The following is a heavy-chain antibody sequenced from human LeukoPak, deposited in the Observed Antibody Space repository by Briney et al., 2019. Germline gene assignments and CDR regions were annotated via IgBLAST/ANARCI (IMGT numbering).Heavy chain of an antibody. J-gene: IGHJ4*02. CDR2: IKSETDGGTT. CDR3: TTANTIFGVVISKSLDY. D-gene: IGHD3-3*01. CDR1: GFTFSNAW. V-gene: IGHV3-15*01. Sequence: GGSLRLSCAASGFTFSNAWMSWVRQAPGKGLEWVGRIKSETDGGTTDYAAPVKGRFTISRDDSKNTLYLQMNSLKTEDTAVYYCTTANTIFGVVISKSLDYWGQGTLVTVSS.